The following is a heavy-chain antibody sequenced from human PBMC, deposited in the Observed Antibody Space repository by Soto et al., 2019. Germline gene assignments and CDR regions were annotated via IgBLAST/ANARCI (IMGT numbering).Heavy chain of an antibody. V-gene: IGHV4-31*03. J-gene: IGHJ4*02. CDR1: GGSISSVGYY. CDR2: IYYSGST. CDR3: ARVRVGAPFDY. D-gene: IGHD1-26*01. Sequence: QVQLQESGPGLVKTSQTLSLTCTVSGGSISSVGYYWSWIRQHPGKGMEWIGYIYYSGSTYYNPSLESRVIISVGTSKTQFSLKLSSVTAAATSVYYGARVRVGAPFDYWGQGSLVTVSS.